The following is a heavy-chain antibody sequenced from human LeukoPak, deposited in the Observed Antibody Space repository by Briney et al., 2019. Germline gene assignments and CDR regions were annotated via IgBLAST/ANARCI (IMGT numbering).Heavy chain of an antibody. D-gene: IGHD2-21*02. CDR3: AREEYGGDSGAFDF. J-gene: IGHJ4*02. CDR1: GFTFSSYS. V-gene: IGHV3-48*04. CDR2: ISSSSSTI. Sequence: HPGGSLRLSCAASGFTFSSYSMNWVRQAPGKGLEWVSYISSSSSTIYYADSVKGRFTISRDDAKNSLYLQINGLRAEDTAVYYCAREEYGGDSGAFDFWGQGTLVTVSS.